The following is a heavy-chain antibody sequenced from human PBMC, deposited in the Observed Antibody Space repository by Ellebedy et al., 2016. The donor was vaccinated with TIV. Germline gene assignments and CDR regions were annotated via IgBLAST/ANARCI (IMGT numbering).Heavy chain of an antibody. CDR1: GFTFSSYW. V-gene: IGHV3-74*01. CDR3: ARDRNYGSGSHLGYFDY. D-gene: IGHD3-10*01. Sequence: GESLKISCAASGFTFSSYWMHWVRQAPGQGLVWVSHINTDGSYTTYADSVKGLFTISRDNAKNKLYLQMKSLRVEDTAVYYCARDRNYGSGSHLGYFDYWGQGTLVPVSS. CDR2: INTDGSYT. J-gene: IGHJ4*02.